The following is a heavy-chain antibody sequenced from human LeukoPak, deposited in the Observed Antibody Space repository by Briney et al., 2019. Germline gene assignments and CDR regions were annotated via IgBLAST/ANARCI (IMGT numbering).Heavy chain of an antibody. CDR1: GFTVSSNY. Sequence: GGSLRLSCAASGFTVSSNYMSWVRQAPGKGLEWVSVIYSGGSTYYADSVKGRFTISRDNSKNTLYLQMNSLRAEDTAVYYCARGLAVAGTAYYYYYMDVWGKGTTVTVSS. J-gene: IGHJ6*03. CDR3: ARGLAVAGTAYYYYYMDV. V-gene: IGHV3-66*01. D-gene: IGHD6-19*01. CDR2: IYSGGST.